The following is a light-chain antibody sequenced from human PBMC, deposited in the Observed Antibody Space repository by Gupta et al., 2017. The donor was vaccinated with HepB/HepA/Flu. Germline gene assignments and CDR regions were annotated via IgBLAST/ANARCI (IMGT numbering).Light chain of an antibody. CDR1: QTISIW. CDR3: QQYNSYLS. CDR2: RAS. J-gene: IGKJ3*01. V-gene: IGKV1-5*03. Sequence: EIQMTQSPSTPSASIGDRVTITCRASQTISIWLAWYQQKPGEAPKLLIYRASSLQTGVPSRFSGSGSGTEFTLTISSLQPDDFATYYCQQYNSYLSFGPGTKVDIK.